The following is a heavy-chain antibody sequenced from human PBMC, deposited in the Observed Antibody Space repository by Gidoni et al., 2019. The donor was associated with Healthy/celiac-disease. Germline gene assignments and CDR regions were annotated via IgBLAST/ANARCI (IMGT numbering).Heavy chain of an antibody. V-gene: IGHV1-46*03. Sequence: QVQLVQSGAEVKKPGASVKDSCKASGYTFTSYYMPWVRQAPGQGLEWMGIINPSGGSTIYAQKFQGRVTMTRDTSTSTVYMELSSLRSEDTAVYYCAREIVVVTAIYAFDIWGQGTMVTVFS. J-gene: IGHJ3*02. CDR2: INPSGGST. CDR3: AREIVVVTAIYAFDI. CDR1: GYTFTSYY. D-gene: IGHD2-21*02.